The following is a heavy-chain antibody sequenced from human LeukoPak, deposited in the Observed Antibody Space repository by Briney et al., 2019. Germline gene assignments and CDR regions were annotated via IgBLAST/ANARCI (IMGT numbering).Heavy chain of an antibody. Sequence: ASVKVSCKASGGTFSSYAISWVRQAPGQGLEWMGRIIPILGIANYAQKFQGRVTITADKSTSTAYMELSSLRSEDTAVYYCASPGDYYDSSGPTDYWGQGTLVTVSS. J-gene: IGHJ4*02. CDR3: ASPGDYYDSSGPTDY. D-gene: IGHD3-22*01. CDR1: GGTFSSYA. CDR2: IIPILGIA. V-gene: IGHV1-69*04.